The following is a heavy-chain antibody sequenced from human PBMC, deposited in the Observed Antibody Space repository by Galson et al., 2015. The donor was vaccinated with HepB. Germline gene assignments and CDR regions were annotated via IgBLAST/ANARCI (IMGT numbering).Heavy chain of an antibody. CDR3: ARATRNWHLNS. CDR1: GASISYYY. V-gene: IGHV4-59*01. Sequence: SETLSLTCTVSGASISYYYWSWIRQPPGKGLEWIEFIYDSGNTKSNPSLMSRVTISVDMSKNQFSLNLSSVTAADTAVYYCARATRNWHLNSWGQGNMVTVSS. D-gene: IGHD1-26*01. J-gene: IGHJ4*02. CDR2: IYDSGNT.